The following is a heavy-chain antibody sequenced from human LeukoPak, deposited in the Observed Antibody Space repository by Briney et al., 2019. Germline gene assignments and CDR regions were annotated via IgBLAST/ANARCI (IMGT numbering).Heavy chain of an antibody. CDR1: GGSFSSYY. J-gene: IGHJ4*02. Sequence: SETLSLTCTVSGGSFSSYYWNWTRQPPGKGLEWMGFIYYSGSTNYNPSLKSRVTISVDTSKNQFSPKLSSVTAADTAVYYCARVNSGSYFSTYYFDYWGQGTLVTVSS. CDR2: IYYSGST. CDR3: ARVNSGSYFSTYYFDY. V-gene: IGHV4-59*01. D-gene: IGHD1-26*01.